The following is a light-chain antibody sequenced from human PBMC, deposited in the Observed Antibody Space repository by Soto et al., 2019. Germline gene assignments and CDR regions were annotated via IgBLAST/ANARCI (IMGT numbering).Light chain of an antibody. CDR1: QSISTY. Sequence: DIQMTQSPSSLSASVGDRVTITCRAGQSISTYLNWYQHKPGKAPKLLIFAASSLQSGVPSRFSGSGSGTEFTLTIRSLQPEDFATYYCQQTFSTLWTFGQGTKVDTK. CDR3: QQTFSTLWT. CDR2: AAS. V-gene: IGKV1-39*01. J-gene: IGKJ1*01.